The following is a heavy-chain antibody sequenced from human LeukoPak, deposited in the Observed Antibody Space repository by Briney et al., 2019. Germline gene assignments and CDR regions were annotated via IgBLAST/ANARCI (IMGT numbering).Heavy chain of an antibody. CDR1: GYTFTSYY. Sequence: ASVKVSCKASGYTFTSYYMHWVRQAPGQGLEWMGIINPSGGSTSYAQKFQGRVTMTRDTSISTAYMELSRLRSDDTAVYYCARGLQPGIVVTPHLAAAGTGGSLYYFDYWGQGTLVTVSS. D-gene: IGHD6-13*01. CDR2: INPSGGST. CDR3: ARGLQPGIVVTPHLAAAGTGGSLYYFDY. J-gene: IGHJ4*02. V-gene: IGHV1-46*01.